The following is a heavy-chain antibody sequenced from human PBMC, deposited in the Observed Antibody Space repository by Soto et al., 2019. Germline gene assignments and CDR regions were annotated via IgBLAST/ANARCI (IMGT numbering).Heavy chain of an antibody. CDR3: AKDKEEFSHYYYYGMDV. J-gene: IGHJ6*02. V-gene: IGHV3-30*18. CDR2: ISYDGSKK. CDR1: GFTFSSYG. Sequence: GGSLRLSCAASGFTFSSYGMFWVRQAPGKGLEWVAVISYDGSKKYYADSVKGRFTISRDNSKNTLYLQMNSLRAEDTAVYYCAKDKEEFSHYYYYGMDVWGQGTTVTVSS.